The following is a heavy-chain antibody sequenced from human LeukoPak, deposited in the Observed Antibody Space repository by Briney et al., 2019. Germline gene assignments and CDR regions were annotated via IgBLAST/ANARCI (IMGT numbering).Heavy chain of an antibody. CDR2: IYSGGST. V-gene: IGHV3-53*01. CDR1: GFSVSSNY. Sequence: PRGSLRLSCAASGFSVSSNYMSWVRQASGKGLEWVSVIYSGGSTHYADSVKGRFTISRDNSKNTLYLQMNSLRAEDTAVYYCARGIYCSGGICYGSYYYYGMDVWGQGTTVTVSS. J-gene: IGHJ6*02. D-gene: IGHD2-15*01. CDR3: ARGIYCSGGICYGSYYYYGMDV.